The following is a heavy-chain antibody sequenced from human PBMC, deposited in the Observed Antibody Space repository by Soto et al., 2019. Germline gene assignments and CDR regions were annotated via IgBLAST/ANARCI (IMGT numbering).Heavy chain of an antibody. D-gene: IGHD1-26*01. CDR2: ISNDGSNK. V-gene: IGHV3-33*01. Sequence: QVQLVESGGGVVQPGRSLRLSCEASGFTFSTYGIHWVRQAPGKGLEWVALISNDGSNKYYADSVKGRFTISRDNSKNTLYLQMDSLRVEDTGVYYCPRGMYSGKSPEDYWGQGTLVTVSS. J-gene: IGHJ4*02. CDR3: PRGMYSGKSPEDY. CDR1: GFTFSTYG.